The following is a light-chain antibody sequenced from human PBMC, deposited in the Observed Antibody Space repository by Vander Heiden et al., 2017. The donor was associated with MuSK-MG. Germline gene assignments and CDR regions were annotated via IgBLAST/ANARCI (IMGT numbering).Light chain of an antibody. Sequence: IVLTQSPGTLSLSPGERATLSCRASQSVDSSHLEWYQQKPGQAPRLLIYGASSRATGIPDRVSGSGSGTDFTLTSSRLEHGDFAVYYWQYDGNSLTFGGGTKVEIK. CDR2: GAS. V-gene: IGKV3-20*01. J-gene: IGKJ4*01. CDR1: QSVDSSH. CDR3: QYDGNSLT.